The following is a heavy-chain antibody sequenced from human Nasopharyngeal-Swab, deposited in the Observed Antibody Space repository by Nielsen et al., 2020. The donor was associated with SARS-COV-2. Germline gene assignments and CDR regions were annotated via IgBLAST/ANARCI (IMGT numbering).Heavy chain of an antibody. D-gene: IGHD4-17*01. CDR2: IYYSGST. Sequence: SETLSLTCTVSGGSISSYHWSWIRQPPGKGLEWIGYIYYSGSTNYNPSLKSRVTISVDTSKNQFSLKLSSVTAADTAVYYCARDLTVTTPYGMDVWGQGTTVTVSS. CDR3: ARDLTVTTPYGMDV. CDR1: GGSISSYH. J-gene: IGHJ6*02. V-gene: IGHV4-59*01.